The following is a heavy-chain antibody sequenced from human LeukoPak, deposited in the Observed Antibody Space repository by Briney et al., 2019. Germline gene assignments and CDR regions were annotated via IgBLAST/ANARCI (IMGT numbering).Heavy chain of an antibody. CDR1: GGSISSSSYY. CDR3: ATTGRYYGSGSESTDY. J-gene: IGHJ4*02. V-gene: IGHV4-39*07. Sequence: SETLSLTCTVSGGSISSSSYYWGWIRQPPGKGLEWIGSIYYSGSTYYNPSLKSRVTISVDTSKNQFSLKLSSVTAADTAVYYCATTGRYYGSGSESTDYWGQGTLVTVSS. CDR2: IYYSGST. D-gene: IGHD3-10*01.